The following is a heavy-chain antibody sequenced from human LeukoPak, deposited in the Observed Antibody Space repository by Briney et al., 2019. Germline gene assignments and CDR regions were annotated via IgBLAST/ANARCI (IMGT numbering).Heavy chain of an antibody. V-gene: IGHV3-7*01. CDR1: GLTFSESW. CDR2: INHEGGGI. J-gene: IGHJ6*02. D-gene: IGHD1-1*01. CDR3: ATYINWVAGDV. Sequence: GGSLRLSCAASGLTFSESWMTWVCQVPGQGLEWVAHINHEGGGIQYVDSVKGRFTISRDNAKGSVYLQMNSLRAEDTAIYHCATYINWVAGDVWGQGTTVIVSS.